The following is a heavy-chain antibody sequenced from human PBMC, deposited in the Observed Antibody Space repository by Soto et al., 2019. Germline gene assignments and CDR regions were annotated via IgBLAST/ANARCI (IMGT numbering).Heavy chain of an antibody. J-gene: IGHJ4*02. CDR3: ARDMPYAAGSLAGCDY. V-gene: IGHV4-59*01. CDR2: IYHSGTT. Sequence: QVQLRESGPGLVKPSETLSLTCTVSGDSITGSYWSWIRQPPGKTLEWIGYIYHSGTTTYNTSLKSRVSRSVDTSKNQFSLRLTSVIAADTSVYYCARDMPYAAGSLAGCDYWGQGILVTVSS. D-gene: IGHD1-26*01. CDR1: GDSITGSY.